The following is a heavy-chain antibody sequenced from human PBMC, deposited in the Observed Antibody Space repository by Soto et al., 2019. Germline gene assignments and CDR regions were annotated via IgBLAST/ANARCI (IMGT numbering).Heavy chain of an antibody. CDR2: ISNRGSA. V-gene: IGHV4-30-4*01. CDR3: ARRYGDYSSPFNY. J-gene: IGHJ4*02. CDR1: GGSMTGGDYY. Sequence: QVQLQESGPGLVKPSQTLSLNCAVSGGSMTGGDYYWSWLRQPPGRGLDWIAYISNRGSAFHNPSLQGRVSISVDTAKNQFSLRLNSVTAADTAVYYCARRYGDYSSPFNYWSPGTLVTVSS. D-gene: IGHD4-17*01.